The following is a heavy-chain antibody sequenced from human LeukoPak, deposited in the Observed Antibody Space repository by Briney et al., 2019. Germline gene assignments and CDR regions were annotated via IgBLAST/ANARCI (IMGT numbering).Heavy chain of an antibody. Sequence: GGSLRLSCAASGFTFSNYWMHWVRQAPGKGLVWVSRISSDGSSTTYADSVKGRFTTYRDNAKNTLNLQMNSLRAEDTAVYYCASDHCTSTSCRDFDYWGQGTLVTVSS. CDR3: ASDHCTSTSCRDFDY. CDR1: GFTFSNYW. D-gene: IGHD2-2*01. J-gene: IGHJ4*02. CDR2: ISSDGSST. V-gene: IGHV3-74*03.